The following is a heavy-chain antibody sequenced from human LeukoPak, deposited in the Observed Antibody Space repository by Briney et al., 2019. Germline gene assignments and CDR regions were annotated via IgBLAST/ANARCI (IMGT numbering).Heavy chain of an antibody. CDR2: MSYDGNYK. Sequence: GWSLRLSCAASGFSLSTSAMHWVRQAPGKGLEWVAVMSYDGNYKHHADSVKGRFTISRDNSRNTLSLQMSSLRGEDTAVYYCASGSYHEHWGQGTLVTVSS. V-gene: IGHV3-30*15. J-gene: IGHJ4*02. CDR3: ASGSYHEH. D-gene: IGHD1-26*01. CDR1: GFSLSTSA.